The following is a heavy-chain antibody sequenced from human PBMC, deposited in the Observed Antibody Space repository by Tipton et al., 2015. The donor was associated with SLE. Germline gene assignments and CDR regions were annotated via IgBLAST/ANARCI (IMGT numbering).Heavy chain of an antibody. Sequence: GSLRLFCAASGFTFDDYAMQWIRQAPGKGLEWVSGISDTAYYKNYADSVKGRFTISRDNSRNTLSLEMNSLRAEDTAVYYCAKARTTVTSYDAFDIWGQGTMVTVSS. CDR2: ISDTAYYK. D-gene: IGHD4-17*01. CDR3: AKARTTVTSYDAFDI. CDR1: GFTFDDYA. V-gene: IGHV3-23*01. J-gene: IGHJ3*02.